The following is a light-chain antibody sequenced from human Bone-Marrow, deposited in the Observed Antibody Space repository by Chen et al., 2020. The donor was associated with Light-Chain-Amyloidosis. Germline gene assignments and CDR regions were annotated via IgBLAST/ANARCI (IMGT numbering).Light chain of an antibody. Sequence: SYELTQPPSVSVSPGQKARITCSGDDLPTKYAYWYQQKPGQAPVLVIHRETERPSGISERFSGSSSGTTATLTISGVQAEDEADYHCQSADSSGTYEVIFGGGTKLTVL. V-gene: IGLV3-25*03. CDR1: DLPTKY. CDR2: RET. CDR3: QSADSSGTYEVI. J-gene: IGLJ2*01.